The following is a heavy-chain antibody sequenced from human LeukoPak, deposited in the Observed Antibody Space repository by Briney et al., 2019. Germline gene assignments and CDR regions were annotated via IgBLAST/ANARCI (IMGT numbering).Heavy chain of an antibody. V-gene: IGHV3-21*01. J-gene: IGHJ5*02. CDR2: ISSSSSYI. CDR1: GFTFSSYS. Sequence: GGSLRLSCAASGFTFSSYSMNWVRQAPGKGLEWVSSISSSSSYIYYADSVKGRFTISRDNSKNTLYLQMNSLRAEDTAVYYCAKQLGYCSSTSCAGFDPWGQGTLVTVSS. CDR3: AKQLGYCSSTSCAGFDP. D-gene: IGHD2-2*01.